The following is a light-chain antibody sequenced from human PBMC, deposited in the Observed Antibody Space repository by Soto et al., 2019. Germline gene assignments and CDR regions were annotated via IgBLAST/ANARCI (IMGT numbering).Light chain of an antibody. CDR3: CSYTTSNTRQIV. V-gene: IGLV2-14*03. CDR2: DVS. J-gene: IGLJ1*01. Sequence: QSVLTQPASVSGSPGQSITISCTGTSIDVGGYNYVSWYQQHPGKAPKFMIYDVSSRPSGVSDRFSGSKSGNTASLTISGLQAEDEADYYCCSYTTSNTRQIVFGTGTKVTVL. CDR1: SIDVGGYNY.